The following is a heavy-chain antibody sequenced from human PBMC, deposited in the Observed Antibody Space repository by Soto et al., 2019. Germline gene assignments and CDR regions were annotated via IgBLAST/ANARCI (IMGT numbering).Heavy chain of an antibody. J-gene: IGHJ4*02. CDR3: AHLYNCNYITPFDD. V-gene: IGHV2-5*01. Sequence: QITLKESGPTLVKPTQTLTLTCSFSGFSLNTAGMGVGWIRQPPGKALEWLALIYWNDDGRYNPSLKSRLTISHDASKNQVVLTMTNMDPVDTATYSCAHLYNCNYITPFDDWGRGILVSVSS. CDR2: IYWNDDG. D-gene: IGHD1-7*01. CDR1: GFSLNTAGMG.